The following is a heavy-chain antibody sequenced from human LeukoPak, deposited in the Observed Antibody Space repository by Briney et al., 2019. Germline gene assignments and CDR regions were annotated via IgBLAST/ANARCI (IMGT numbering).Heavy chain of an antibody. CDR1: GFTFDDYA. CDR3: AKDLGGSGIPGIDY. Sequence: GRSLRLSCAASGFTFDDYAMHWVRQAPGKGLEWVSSISWSSGRIAYADSVKGRFTISRDNAKNSLYLQMNNLRAEDAALYYCAKDLGGSGIPGIDYWGQGTLVTVSS. J-gene: IGHJ4*02. CDR2: ISWSSGRI. D-gene: IGHD3-10*01. V-gene: IGHV3-9*01.